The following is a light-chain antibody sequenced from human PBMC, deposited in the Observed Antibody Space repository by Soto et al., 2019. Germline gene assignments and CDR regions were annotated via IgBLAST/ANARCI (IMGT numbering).Light chain of an antibody. V-gene: IGLV2-14*01. CDR2: DVS. CDR3: SSYTSFWGV. CDR1: SSDVGGYNY. J-gene: IGLJ2*01. Sequence: QSVLTQPASVSGSPGQSITISCTGTSSDVGGYNYVSWYQQHPGKAPKLMIYDVSNRPSGVSNRFSGSKSGNTASLTISGLQAEDEADYYCSSYTSFWGVFGGGIKLTVL.